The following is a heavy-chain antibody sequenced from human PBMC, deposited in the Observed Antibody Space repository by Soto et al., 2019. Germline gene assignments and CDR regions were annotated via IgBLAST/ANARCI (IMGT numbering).Heavy chain of an antibody. Sequence: ETLSLTCTVSGGSISSSSYYWGWIRQPPGKGLEWIGSIYYSGSTYYNPSLKSRVTISVDTSKNQFSLKLSSVTAADTAVYYCARVMVVPAAYTYYFDYWGQGTLVTVS. V-gene: IGHV4-39*01. CDR1: GGSISSSSYY. CDR3: ARVMVVPAAYTYYFDY. J-gene: IGHJ4*02. D-gene: IGHD2-2*01. CDR2: IYYSGST.